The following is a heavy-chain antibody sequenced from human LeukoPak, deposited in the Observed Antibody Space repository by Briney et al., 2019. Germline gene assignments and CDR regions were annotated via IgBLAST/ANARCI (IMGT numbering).Heavy chain of an antibody. CDR3: ARDDWGSVPDLVGATRGGFDY. CDR1: GYTFTSYD. V-gene: IGHV7-4-1*02. D-gene: IGHD1-26*01. Sequence: GASVKVSCKASGYTFTSYDINWVRQATGQGLEWMGWINTNTGNPTYAQGFTGRFVFSLDTSVSTAYLQISSLKAEDTAVYYCARDDWGSVPDLVGATRGGFDYWGQGTLVTVSS. J-gene: IGHJ4*02. CDR2: INTNTGNP.